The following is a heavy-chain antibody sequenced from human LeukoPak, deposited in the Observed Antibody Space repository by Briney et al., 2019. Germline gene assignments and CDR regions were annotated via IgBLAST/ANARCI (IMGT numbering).Heavy chain of an antibody. V-gene: IGHV4-31*03. Sequence: SETLSLTCTVSGDSISSGDYYWTWIRQHPGKGLEWIGSIYYSGSTYYNLSLKSRVIISADTSKNHFSLKLSSVTAADTAVYYCARVREATIATFFDYWGQGILVTVSS. CDR3: ARVREATIATFFDY. CDR2: IYYSGST. D-gene: IGHD6-13*01. J-gene: IGHJ4*02. CDR1: GDSISSGDYY.